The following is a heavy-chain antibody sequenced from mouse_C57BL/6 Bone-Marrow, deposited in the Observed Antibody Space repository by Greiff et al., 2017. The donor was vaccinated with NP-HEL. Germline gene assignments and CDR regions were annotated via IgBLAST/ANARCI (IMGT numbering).Heavy chain of an antibody. CDR3: ARKLPIYYGNYVYAMDY. CDR2: IYPRSGNT. D-gene: IGHD2-1*01. Sequence: QVQLKESGAELARPGASVKLSCKASGYTFTSYGISWVKQRTGQGLEWIGEIYPRSGNTYYNEKFKGKATLTADKSSSTAYMKLRSLTSEYSAVYFCARKLPIYYGNYVYAMDYWGQGTSVTVPS. J-gene: IGHJ4*01. CDR1: GYTFTSYG. V-gene: IGHV1-81*01.